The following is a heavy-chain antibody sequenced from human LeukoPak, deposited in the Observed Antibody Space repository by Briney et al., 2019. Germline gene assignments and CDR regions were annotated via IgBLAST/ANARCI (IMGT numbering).Heavy chain of an antibody. D-gene: IGHD3-3*01. V-gene: IGHV3-7*01. Sequence: GGSLRLSCAASGFTLRTYAMSWVRQAPGKGLEWVANIKQDGSEKYYVDSVKGRFTISRDNAKNSLYLQMNSLRAEDTAVYYCANTYYDFWSGGIGDAFDIWGQGTMVTVSS. J-gene: IGHJ3*02. CDR3: ANTYYDFWSGGIGDAFDI. CDR1: GFTLRTYA. CDR2: IKQDGSEK.